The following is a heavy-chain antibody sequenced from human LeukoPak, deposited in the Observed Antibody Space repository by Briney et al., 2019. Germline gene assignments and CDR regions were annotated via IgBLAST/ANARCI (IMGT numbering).Heavy chain of an antibody. D-gene: IGHD3-10*01. J-gene: IGHJ4*02. CDR3: AKDRAFGQFLWGNDY. V-gene: IGHV3-30*02. CDR2: IRNDGSDK. Sequence: GGSLRLSCAASGFIFSTYGMHWVRQAPGKGLEWVAFIRNDGSDKYYAVSVKGRFTISRDNSKNTLYLQMNSLRAEDTALYYCAKDRAFGQFLWGNDYWGQGTLGTVSS. CDR1: GFIFSTYG.